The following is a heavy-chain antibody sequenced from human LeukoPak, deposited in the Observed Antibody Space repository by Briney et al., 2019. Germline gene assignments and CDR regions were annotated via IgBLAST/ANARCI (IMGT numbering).Heavy chain of an antibody. CDR2: VYYSGST. J-gene: IGHJ4*02. V-gene: IGHV4-59*01. CDR1: GGSISSYY. CDR3: ARGGYSGYDPPAY. D-gene: IGHD5-12*01. Sequence: PSETLSLTCTVSGGSISSYYWSWIRQPPGKGLEFIGYVYYSGSTNYNPSLKSRVTISVDTAKDQFPLKLSSDTAADTAVYYCARGGYSGYDPPAYWGQGTLVTVSS.